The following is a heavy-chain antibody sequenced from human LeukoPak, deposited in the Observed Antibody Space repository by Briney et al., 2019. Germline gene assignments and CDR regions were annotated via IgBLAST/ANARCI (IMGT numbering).Heavy chain of an antibody. J-gene: IGHJ6*02. V-gene: IGHV4-59*01. Sequence: SETLSLTCTVSGGSISSYYWSWIRQPPGKGLEWIGYIYYSGSTSYNPSLKSRVTISVDTSKNQFSLKLSSVTAADTAVYYCARAETYYDFWSGNPLYYYGMDVWGQGTTVTVSS. D-gene: IGHD3-3*01. CDR1: GGSISSYY. CDR2: IYYSGST. CDR3: ARAETYYDFWSGNPLYYYGMDV.